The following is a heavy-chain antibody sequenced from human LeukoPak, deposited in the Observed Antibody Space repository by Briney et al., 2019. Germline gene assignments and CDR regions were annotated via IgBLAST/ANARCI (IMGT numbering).Heavy chain of an antibody. Sequence: AGGSLRLSCAASGFTFSSYGMSWVRQAPGKGLEWVSAISGSGGSTYYADSVKGRFTISRDNSKNTLYLQMNSLGAEDTALYYCARENYYYDNTGYTTFDYWGQGTLVTVSS. D-gene: IGHD3-22*01. V-gene: IGHV3-23*01. J-gene: IGHJ4*02. CDR3: ARENYYYDNTGYTTFDY. CDR2: ISGSGGST. CDR1: GFTFSSYG.